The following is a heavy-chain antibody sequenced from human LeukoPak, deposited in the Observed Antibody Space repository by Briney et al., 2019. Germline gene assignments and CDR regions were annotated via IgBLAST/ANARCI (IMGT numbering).Heavy chain of an antibody. CDR1: GDSISSSSYY. Sequence: MSSETLSLTCSVSGDSISSSSYYWGWIRQPPGKGLEWIGSIYYSGSTYYNPSLKSRVTISVDTSKNQFSLKLSSVTAADTAVYYCARDLRSENFDYWGQGTLVTVSS. CDR3: ARDLRSENFDY. V-gene: IGHV4-39*01. CDR2: IYYSGST. J-gene: IGHJ4*02.